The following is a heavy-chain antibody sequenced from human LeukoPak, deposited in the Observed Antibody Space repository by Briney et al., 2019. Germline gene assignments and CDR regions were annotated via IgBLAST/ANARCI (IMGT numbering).Heavy chain of an antibody. Sequence: SVKVSCKASGGTFSSYAISWVRQAPGQGLEWMGGIIPIFGTANYAQKFQGRVTITADESTSTTYMELSSLRSEDTAVYYCARDQEQQLVPDYYYYGMDVWGQGTTVTVSS. V-gene: IGHV1-69*01. CDR3: ARDQEQQLVPDYYYYGMDV. CDR2: IIPIFGTA. D-gene: IGHD6-13*01. CDR1: GGTFSSYA. J-gene: IGHJ6*02.